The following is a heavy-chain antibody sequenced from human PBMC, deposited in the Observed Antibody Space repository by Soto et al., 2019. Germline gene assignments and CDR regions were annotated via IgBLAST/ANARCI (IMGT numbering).Heavy chain of an antibody. J-gene: IGHJ4*02. CDR2: ISAYNGNT. CDR1: GYTFTSYG. V-gene: IGHV1-18*01. Sequence: QVQLVKSGAEVKKPGASVKVSCKASGYTFTSYGISWVRQAPGQGLEWMGWISAYNGNTKYAQKLKGRVNMTTDPSTSPAYMALRCLRSEDTAVYDCARDLAVALIDYWGQGTLVTVSS. D-gene: IGHD6-19*01. CDR3: ARDLAVALIDY.